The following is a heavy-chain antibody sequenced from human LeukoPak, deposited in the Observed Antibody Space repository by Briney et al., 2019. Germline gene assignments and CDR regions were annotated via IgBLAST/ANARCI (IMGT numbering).Heavy chain of an antibody. CDR1: GGTFSSYA. V-gene: IGHV1-69*01. Sequence: ASVKVSFKASGGTFSSYAISWVRQAPGQGLEWMGGIIPIFGTANYAQKFQGRVTITADESTSTAYMELSSLRSEDTAVYYCARASKWLLSARGWYYYYGMDVWGQGTTVTVSS. CDR3: ARASKWLLSARGWYYYYGMDV. D-gene: IGHD3-22*01. J-gene: IGHJ6*02. CDR2: IIPIFGTA.